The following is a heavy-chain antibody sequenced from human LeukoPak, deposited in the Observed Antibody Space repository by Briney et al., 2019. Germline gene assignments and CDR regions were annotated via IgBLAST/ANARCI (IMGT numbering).Heavy chain of an antibody. J-gene: IGHJ4*02. Sequence: GGSLRLSCAASGFTFSSYAMSCVRQAPGKGLGWVSGISNSGGSTYYADSVKGRFTISRDNSKNTLFLQMNSLRAEDTAVYYGARDPPRSGTSYGMGFGESNDYWGQGTLVTVSS. D-gene: IGHD3-10*01. CDR2: ISNSGGST. CDR1: GFTFSSYA. V-gene: IGHV3-23*01. CDR3: ARDPPRSGTSYGMGFGESNDY.